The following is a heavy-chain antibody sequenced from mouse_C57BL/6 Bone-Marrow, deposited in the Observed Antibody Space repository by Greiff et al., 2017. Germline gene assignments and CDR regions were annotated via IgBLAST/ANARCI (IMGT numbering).Heavy chain of an antibody. J-gene: IGHJ1*03. V-gene: IGHV1-63*01. CDR3: ARWDDYRYFNV. D-gene: IGHD2-3*01. CDR2: IYPGGGYT. Sequence: LQESGAELVRPGTSVKMSCKASGYTFTNYWIGWAKQRPGHGLEWIGDIYPGGGYTNYNEKFKGKATLTADKSSSTAYMQFSSLTSEDSAIYYCARWDDYRYFNVWGTGTTVTVSS. CDR1: GYTFTNYW.